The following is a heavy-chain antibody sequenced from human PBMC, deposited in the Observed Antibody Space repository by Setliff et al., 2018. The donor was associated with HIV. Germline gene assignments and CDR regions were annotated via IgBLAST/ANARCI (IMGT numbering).Heavy chain of an antibody. CDR2: IYTSGST. J-gene: IGHJ4*02. CDR1: GGSISSHY. V-gene: IGHV4-4*08. CDR3: ATVASITIFGPPYYFNY. D-gene: IGHD3-3*01. Sequence: SETLSLTCTVSGGSISSHYWSWIRQPPGKGLEWIGHIYTSGSTNYNPSLNSRVTISIDTSKNQFSLKLRSVTAADTAVYYCATVASITIFGPPYYFNYWGQGTLVTVSS.